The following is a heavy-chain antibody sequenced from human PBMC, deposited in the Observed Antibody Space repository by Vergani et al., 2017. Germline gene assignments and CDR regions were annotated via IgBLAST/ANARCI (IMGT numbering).Heavy chain of an antibody. V-gene: IGHV3-30*02. CDR1: GFTFSNFG. CDR2: IGKDGINT. D-gene: IGHD2-21*02. Sequence: QVQLVESAGGVVQPGGSLRLSCAASGFTFSNFGMHWIRQAPGKGMEWLAYIGKDGINTRYRDAVKGRVTVSRDNSKDILYLQMDSLRSEDTELYYCAQYLRDSTDGLPDSWGPGTLVIVSS. CDR3: AQYLRDSTDGLPDS. J-gene: IGHJ4*02.